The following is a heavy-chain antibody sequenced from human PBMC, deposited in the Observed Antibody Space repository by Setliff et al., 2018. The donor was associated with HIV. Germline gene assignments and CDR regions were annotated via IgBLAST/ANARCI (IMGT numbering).Heavy chain of an antibody. J-gene: IGHJ4*02. CDR3: ARGTMVRGAYAY. Sequence: SETLSLTCAVYGGSFSGYYWSWIRQPPGKGLEWIGEINHSGSTNYNPSLKSRVTISVDTSKNQFSLKLSSVTAADTAVYYCARGTMVRGAYAYWGQGTLVTVSS. D-gene: IGHD3-10*01. V-gene: IGHV4-34*01. CDR2: INHSGST. CDR1: GGSFSGYY.